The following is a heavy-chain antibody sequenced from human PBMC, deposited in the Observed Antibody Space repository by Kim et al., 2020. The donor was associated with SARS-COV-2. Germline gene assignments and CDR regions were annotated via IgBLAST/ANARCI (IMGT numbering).Heavy chain of an antibody. D-gene: IGHD2-15*01. J-gene: IGHJ3*02. CDR3: ARGPYIVVVVAASGGAFDI. V-gene: IGHV1-46*01. Sequence: GRVTMTRDTSTSTVYMELSSLRSEDTAVYYCARGPYIVVVVAASGGAFDIWGQGTMVTVSS.